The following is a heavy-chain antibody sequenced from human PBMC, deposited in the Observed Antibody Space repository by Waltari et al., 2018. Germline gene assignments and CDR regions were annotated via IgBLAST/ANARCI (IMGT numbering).Heavy chain of an antibody. Sequence: EVQLLESGGGLVQPGGSLRLSCAASGFTFSSYAMSCVRQAPGKGLEWVSVIYSGGSTYYADSVKGRFTISRDNSKNTLYLQMNSLRAEDTAVYYCAKDLVVRGVIKGQFDYWGQGTLVTVSS. CDR3: AKDLVVRGVIKGQFDY. CDR1: GFTFSSYA. J-gene: IGHJ4*02. V-gene: IGHV3-23*03. D-gene: IGHD3-10*01. CDR2: IYSGGST.